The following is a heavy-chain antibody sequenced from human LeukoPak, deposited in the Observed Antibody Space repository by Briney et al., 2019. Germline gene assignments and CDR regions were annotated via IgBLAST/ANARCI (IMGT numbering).Heavy chain of an antibody. CDR2: IKQDGSET. CDR3: ARQRGSGCLDY. D-gene: IGHD6-19*01. J-gene: IGHJ4*02. Sequence: GGSLRLSCAASRLTLSNYWMSWVRQAPGKGREWVANIKQDGSETYYVDSVKGRFTISRDNAKNSLSLQMNSLRAEDTAVYYCARQRGSGCLDYWGQGTLVTVSS. V-gene: IGHV3-7*01. CDR1: RLTLSNYW.